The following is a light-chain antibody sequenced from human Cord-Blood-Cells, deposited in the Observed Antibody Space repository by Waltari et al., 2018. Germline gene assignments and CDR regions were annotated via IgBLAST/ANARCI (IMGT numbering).Light chain of an antibody. CDR1: SSAVGGYNY. CDR3: CSYAGSYTYV. CDR2: DLS. J-gene: IGLJ1*01. V-gene: IGLV2-11*01. Sequence: QSALSQPRSVSGSPGQPVTISCTGTSSAVGGYNYVSWYQQHPGKAPKRMLYDLSKRPSGVPDRFPGSKSGHTASLTISGLQAVDEADYYCCSYAGSYTYVFGTVTKLTVL.